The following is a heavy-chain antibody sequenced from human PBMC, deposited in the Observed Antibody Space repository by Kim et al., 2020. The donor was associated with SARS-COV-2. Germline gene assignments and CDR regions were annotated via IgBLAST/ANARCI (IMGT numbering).Heavy chain of an antibody. CDR2: ISYDGSNK. D-gene: IGHD6-13*01. V-gene: IGHV3-30-3*01. CDR1: GFTFSSYA. CDR3: ARDELAAAGTFYFDY. J-gene: IGHJ4*01. Sequence: GGSLRLSCAASGFTFSSYAMHWVRQAPGKGLEWVAVISYDGSNKYYADSVKGRFTISRDNSKTTLSLQLNILSAENKAMYYCARDELAAAGTFYFDYWC.